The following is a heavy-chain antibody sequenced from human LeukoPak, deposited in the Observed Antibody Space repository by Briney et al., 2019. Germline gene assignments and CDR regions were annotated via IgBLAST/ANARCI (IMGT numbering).Heavy chain of an antibody. V-gene: IGHV4-39*01. D-gene: IGHD6-19*01. CDR3: ARFLPGSSGWYDVEFHPIGPAFDI. CDR1: GGSVSRSSYY. CDR2: NYYSGST. Sequence: PSETLSLTCTVSGGSVSRSSYYWGWIRQPPGKGLEWIGSNYYSGSTYYNPSLKSRVTISVDTSKNQFSLKLSSVTAADTAVYYCARFLPGSSGWYDVEFHPIGPAFDIWGEGTMVTVSS. J-gene: IGHJ3*02.